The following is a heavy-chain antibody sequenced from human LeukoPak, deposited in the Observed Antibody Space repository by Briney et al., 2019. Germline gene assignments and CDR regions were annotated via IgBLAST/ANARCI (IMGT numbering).Heavy chain of an antibody. CDR3: ARLSGDITVFDL. Sequence: GGSLRLSCAASGFTFSSYSMNWVRQAPGKGLEWVSSISSSSSHIYYADSVKGRFTISRDNAKNSLYLQMNSLRAEDTAVYYCARLSGDITVFDLWGQGTLVTVSS. CDR1: GFTFSSYS. D-gene: IGHD1-20*01. V-gene: IGHV3-21*01. CDR2: ISSSSSHI. J-gene: IGHJ4*02.